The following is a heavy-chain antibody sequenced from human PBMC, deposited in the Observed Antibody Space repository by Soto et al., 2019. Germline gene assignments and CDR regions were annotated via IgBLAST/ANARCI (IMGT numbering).Heavy chain of an antibody. D-gene: IGHD2-2*01. CDR2: IIPIFGTA. CDR1: GGTFSSYA. Sequence: QVQLVQSGAEVKKPGSSVKVSCKASGGTFSSYAISWVRQAPGRGLEWMGGIIPIFGTANYAQKFQGRVTITADESTSTAYMELSSLRSEDTAVYYCARDRDIVVVPAAMRVDNWFDPWGQGTLVTVSS. V-gene: IGHV1-69*01. J-gene: IGHJ5*02. CDR3: ARDRDIVVVPAAMRVDNWFDP.